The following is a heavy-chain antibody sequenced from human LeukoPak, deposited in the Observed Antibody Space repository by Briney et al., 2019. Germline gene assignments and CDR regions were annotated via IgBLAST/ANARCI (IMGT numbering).Heavy chain of an antibody. CDR1: GFIFSNYN. Sequence: GGSLRLSCVASGFIFSNYNMNWVRQAPGKGLEWVAYISSSGSTIYYADSVKGRFTISRDNPKNSLYLQMNSLRAEDTAVYYCAQLGITMIGGVWGKGTTVTISS. J-gene: IGHJ6*04. V-gene: IGHV3-48*04. CDR3: AQLGITMIGGV. D-gene: IGHD3-10*02. CDR2: ISSSGSTI.